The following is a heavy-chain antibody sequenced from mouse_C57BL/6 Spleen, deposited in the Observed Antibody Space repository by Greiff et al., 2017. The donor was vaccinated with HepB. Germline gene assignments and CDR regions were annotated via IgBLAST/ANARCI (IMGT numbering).Heavy chain of an antibody. V-gene: IGHV5-17*01. CDR1: GFTFSDYG. CDR3: ASSPGLDY. Sequence: DVQLVESGGGLVKPGGSLKLSCAASGFTFSDYGMHWVRQAPEKGLEWVAYISSGSSTIYYADTVKGRFTISRDNAKNTLFLQMTSLRSEDTATYYCASSPGLDYWGQGTTLTVSS. J-gene: IGHJ2*01. CDR2: ISSGSSTI.